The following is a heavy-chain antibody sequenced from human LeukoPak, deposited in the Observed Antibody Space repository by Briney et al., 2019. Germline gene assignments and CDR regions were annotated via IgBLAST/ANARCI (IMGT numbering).Heavy chain of an antibody. CDR2: INHSGST. Sequence: SETLSLTCAVYGGSFSGYYWSWLRQPPGKGLGWIGEINHSGSTNYNPSLKSRVTISVDTSKNQFSLKLSSVTAADTAVYYCARGRYIVVVIAIRRGNAFDIWGQGTMVTVSS. V-gene: IGHV4-34*01. CDR1: GGSFSGYY. D-gene: IGHD2-21*01. J-gene: IGHJ3*02. CDR3: ARGRYIVVVIAIRRGNAFDI.